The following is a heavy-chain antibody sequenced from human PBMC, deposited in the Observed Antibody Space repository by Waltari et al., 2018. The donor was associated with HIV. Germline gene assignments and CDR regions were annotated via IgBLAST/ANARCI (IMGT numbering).Heavy chain of an antibody. CDR1: GGSFSGYY. J-gene: IGHJ4*02. Sequence: QVQLQQWGAGLLKPSETLSLTCAVYGGSFSGYYWSWIRQPPGKGLEWIGEINHSGSTNYNPSLKSRVTISVDTSKNQFSLKLSSVTAADTAVYYCARGPPVDIVATTPGTPFDYWGQGTLVTVSS. CDR2: INHSGST. CDR3: ARGPPVDIVATTPGTPFDY. V-gene: IGHV4-34*01. D-gene: IGHD5-12*01.